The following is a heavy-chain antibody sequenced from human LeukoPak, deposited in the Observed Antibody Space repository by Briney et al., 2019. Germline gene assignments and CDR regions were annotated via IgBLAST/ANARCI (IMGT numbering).Heavy chain of an antibody. CDR1: GFTFSSYE. J-gene: IGHJ4*02. V-gene: IGHV3-48*01. D-gene: IGHD3-22*01. Sequence: GGSLRLSCAASGFTFSSYEMNWVRQAPGKGLEWVSYISSSSSTIYYADSVKGRFTISRDNAKNSLYLQMNSLRAEDTAVYYCAREGRYDSSNWGQGTLVTVSS. CDR2: ISSSSSTI. CDR3: AREGRYDSSN.